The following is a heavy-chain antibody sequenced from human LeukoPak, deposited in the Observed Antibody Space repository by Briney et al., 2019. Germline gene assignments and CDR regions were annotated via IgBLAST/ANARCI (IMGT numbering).Heavy chain of an antibody. V-gene: IGHV3-23*01. J-gene: IGHJ4*02. CDR3: AKDGPSYYDSSGYTDPFDY. D-gene: IGHD3-22*01. Sequence: QPGGSLRLSCAASGFTFSSYAMSWVRQAPGKGLEWVSAISGSGGSTYYADSVKGRFTISRDNSKNTLYLQMNSLRAEDTAVYYCAKDGPSYYDSSGYTDPFDYWGQGTLVTVSS. CDR2: ISGSGGST. CDR1: GFTFSSYA.